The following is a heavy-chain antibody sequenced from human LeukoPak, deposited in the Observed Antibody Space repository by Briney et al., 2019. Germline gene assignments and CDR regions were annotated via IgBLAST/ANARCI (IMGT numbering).Heavy chain of an antibody. J-gene: IGHJ4*02. V-gene: IGHV1-18*01. CDR2: ISGYNGDS. D-gene: IGHD4-23*01. CDR3: ARGQGFTVVFPIDH. CDR1: GYKLSNHG. Sequence: ASVKVSCRASGYKLSNHGLNWVRQAPGQGLEWMGWISGYNGDSSYAQKFQGRTTMTVDTSSRTAYMELRSLRFDDTAVYYCARGQGFTVVFPIDHWGQGTLVTVSS.